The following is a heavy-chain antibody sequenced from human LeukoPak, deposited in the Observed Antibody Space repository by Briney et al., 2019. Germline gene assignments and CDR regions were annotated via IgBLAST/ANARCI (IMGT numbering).Heavy chain of an antibody. D-gene: IGHD3-10*01. V-gene: IGHV3-11*06. Sequence: PGGSLRLSCAASGFTFSDYYMSWIRQAPGKGLEWVSYISSSSSYTNYADSVKGRFTISRDNAKNSLYLQMNSLRADDTAVYYCASFGGSGSYTQWGQGTLVTVSS. J-gene: IGHJ4*02. CDR2: ISSSSSYT. CDR3: ASFGGSGSYTQ. CDR1: GFTFSDYY.